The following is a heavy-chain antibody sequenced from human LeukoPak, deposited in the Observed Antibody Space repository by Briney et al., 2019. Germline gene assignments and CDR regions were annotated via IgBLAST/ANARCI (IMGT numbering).Heavy chain of an antibody. CDR2: ISGSGGST. V-gene: IGHV3-23*01. J-gene: IGHJ4*02. CDR3: AKDFPDVPSWIQLWLDY. CDR1: GFTFSSYG. D-gene: IGHD5-18*01. Sequence: PGGSLRLSCAASGFTFSSYGMSWVRQAPGKGLEWVSAISGSGGSTYYADSVKGRFTISRDNSKNTLYLQMNSLRAEDTAVYYCAKDFPDVPSWIQLWLDYWGQGTLVTVSS.